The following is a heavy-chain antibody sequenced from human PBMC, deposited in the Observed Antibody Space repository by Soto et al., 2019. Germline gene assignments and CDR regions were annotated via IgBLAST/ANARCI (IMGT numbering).Heavy chain of an antibody. Sequence: QVQLQESGPGLVKPSGTLSLTCAVSGGSISSSNWWSWVRQPPGKGLEWIGEIYHSGSTNYNPSHKSRVTISVEKTKTPFSLTLSSVTAADTAVYYCARDYMVRGVMRWFDPWGQGTLVTVSS. V-gene: IGHV4-4*02. J-gene: IGHJ5*02. CDR1: GGSISSSNW. D-gene: IGHD3-10*01. CDR3: ARDYMVRGVMRWFDP. CDR2: IYHSGST.